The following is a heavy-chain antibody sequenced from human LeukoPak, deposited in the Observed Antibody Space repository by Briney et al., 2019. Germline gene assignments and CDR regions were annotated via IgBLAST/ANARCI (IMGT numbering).Heavy chain of an antibody. D-gene: IGHD6-13*01. CDR1: GYTFTSYA. J-gene: IGHJ4*02. CDR2: INAGNGNT. Sequence: GASVKVSCKSSGYTFTSYAMHWVRQAPGQRLEWMGWINAGNGNTKYSQKFQGRVTITRDTSASTAYMELSSLRSEDTAVYYCARDRVGYSSSWCDYWGQGTLVTVSS. CDR3: ARDRVGYSSSWCDY. V-gene: IGHV1-3*01.